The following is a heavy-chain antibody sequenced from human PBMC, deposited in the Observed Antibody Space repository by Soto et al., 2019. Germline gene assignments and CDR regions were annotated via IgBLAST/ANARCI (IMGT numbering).Heavy chain of an antibody. J-gene: IGHJ5*02. CDR1: GFTFSSYS. V-gene: IGHV3-21*01. CDR2: ISSSSSYI. D-gene: IGHD3-3*02. CDR3: ARDSHFWSGPEGQT. Sequence: PGGSLRLSCAASGFTFSSYSMNWVRQAPGKGLEWVSSISSSSSYIYYADSVKGRFTISRDNAKNSLYLQMNSLRAEDTSVYYCARDSHFWSGPEGQTWGQGTLVTVSS.